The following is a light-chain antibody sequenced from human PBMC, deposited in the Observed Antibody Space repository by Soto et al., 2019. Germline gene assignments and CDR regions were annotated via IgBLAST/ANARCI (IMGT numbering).Light chain of an antibody. CDR2: DAS. V-gene: IGKV1-33*01. Sequence: DIQMTQSPSSLSASVGDRVTITCQASHDITSYLNWYQHKPGKAPKLLIYDASILEAGVPSRFSGSGSETDFTFTISSLQPEYVATYYCQKCYYRPMFGPGTTVDFK. J-gene: IGKJ3*01. CDR3: QKCYYRPM. CDR1: HDITSY.